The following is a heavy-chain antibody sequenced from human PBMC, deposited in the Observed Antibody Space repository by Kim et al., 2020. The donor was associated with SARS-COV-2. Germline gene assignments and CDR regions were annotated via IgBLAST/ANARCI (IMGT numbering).Heavy chain of an antibody. J-gene: IGHJ2*01. CDR2: ISYDGSDK. Sequence: GGSLRLSCAASGFSFSSFGMHWVRQAPGKGLEWVAYISYDGSDKFYADSVKGRFTISRDNSNNTLSLQTNSLRAGDTAVFYCARGPVDPKDGWYFDVWGRGTLVTVSS. CDR3: ARGPVDPKDGWYFDV. D-gene: IGHD2-15*01. CDR1: GFSFSSFG. V-gene: IGHV3-33*01.